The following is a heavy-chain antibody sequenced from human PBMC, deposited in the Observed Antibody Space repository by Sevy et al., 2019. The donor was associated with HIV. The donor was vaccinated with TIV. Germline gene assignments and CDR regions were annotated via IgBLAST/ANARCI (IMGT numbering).Heavy chain of an antibody. D-gene: IGHD5-12*01. CDR3: AREADGYNYVAEY. V-gene: IGHV4-4*07. Sequence: SETLSLTCTVSGGSISRFYWSWIRQPVGKGLEWIGRVYSSGKTKYHPSLKSRVTMSVDTSKNQFSLKLNSVTAADTAVYYCAREADGYNYVAEYWGQGTLVTVSS. CDR2: VYSSGKT. J-gene: IGHJ4*02. CDR1: GGSISRFY.